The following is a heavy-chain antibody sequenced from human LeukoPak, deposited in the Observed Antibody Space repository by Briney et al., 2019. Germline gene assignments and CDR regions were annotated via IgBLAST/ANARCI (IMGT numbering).Heavy chain of an antibody. V-gene: IGHV3-48*03. D-gene: IGHD3-16*02. CDR3: ARALNYVWGSYRYPYYFDY. J-gene: IGHJ4*02. Sequence: GGSQRLSCAASGFTFSSYEMNWVRQAPGKGLEWVSYISSGGSTIYYADSVKGRFTISRDNAKNSLYLQMNSLRAEDTAVYYCARALNYVWGSYRYPYYFDYWGQGTLVTVSS. CDR2: ISSGGSTI. CDR1: GFTFSSYE.